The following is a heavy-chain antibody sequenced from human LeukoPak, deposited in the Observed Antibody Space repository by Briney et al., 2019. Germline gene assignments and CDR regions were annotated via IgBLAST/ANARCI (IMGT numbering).Heavy chain of an antibody. Sequence: GGSLRLSCAASGFTFSSYEMNWVRQDPGKGLEWVSYISSSGSTIYYADSVKGRFTISRDNAKNSLYLQMNSLRAEDTAVYYCAKDRQMSIAVAFDYWGQGTLVTVSS. CDR3: AKDRQMSIAVAFDY. V-gene: IGHV3-48*03. J-gene: IGHJ4*02. CDR1: GFTFSSYE. CDR2: ISSSGSTI. D-gene: IGHD6-19*01.